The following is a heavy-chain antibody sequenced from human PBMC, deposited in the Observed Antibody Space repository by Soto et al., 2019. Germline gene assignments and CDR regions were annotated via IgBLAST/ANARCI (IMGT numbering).Heavy chain of an antibody. Sequence: PGGSLRLSCAASGFTFSNAWMNWVRQAPGKGLEWVGRIKSKTDGGTTDYAAPVKGRFTISRDDSKNTLYLQINSLKTEDTAVYYCTTPSQYCTDGVCHWFFDLWGRGTLVTVSS. CDR1: GFTFSNAW. V-gene: IGHV3-15*07. CDR2: IKSKTDGGTT. J-gene: IGHJ2*01. CDR3: TTPSQYCTDGVCHWFFDL. D-gene: IGHD2-8*01.